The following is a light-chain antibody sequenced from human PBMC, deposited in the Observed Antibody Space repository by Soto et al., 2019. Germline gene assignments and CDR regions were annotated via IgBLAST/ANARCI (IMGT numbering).Light chain of an antibody. CDR1: QSVTSSK. CDR2: GAS. CDR3: QQHGSSTEWT. Sequence: EIVLTQSPGTLSLSPGERATLSCRASQSVTSSKLAWYQQKPGQAPRLLIYGASFRATGIPDRFIGSGSGTDFTLTISRLEPEDFAVYHCQQHGSSTEWTFGQGTKVEIK. J-gene: IGKJ1*01. V-gene: IGKV3-20*01.